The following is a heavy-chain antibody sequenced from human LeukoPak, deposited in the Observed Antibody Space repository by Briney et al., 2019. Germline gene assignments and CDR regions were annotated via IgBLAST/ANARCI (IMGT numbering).Heavy chain of an antibody. CDR2: IIPIFGTA. CDR3: ARTPHYYDSSGYYGYYYYYMGV. D-gene: IGHD3-22*01. Sequence: SVKVSCKASGGTFSSYAISWVRQAPGQGLEWMGGIIPIFGTANYAQKFQGRVTITTDESTSTAYMELSSLRSEDTAVYYCARTPHYYDSSGYYGYYYYYMGVWGKGTTVTVSS. V-gene: IGHV1-69*05. CDR1: GGTFSSYA. J-gene: IGHJ6*03.